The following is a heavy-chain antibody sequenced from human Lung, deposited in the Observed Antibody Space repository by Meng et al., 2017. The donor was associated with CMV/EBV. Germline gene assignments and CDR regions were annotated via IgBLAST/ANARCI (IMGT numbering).Heavy chain of an antibody. J-gene: IGHJ4*02. CDR2: FYHTGST. D-gene: IGHD1-26*01. V-gene: IGHV4-38-2*02. CDR3: ARGWGAALDY. CDR1: GGPISGYY. Sequence: GSLRLSCTVSGGPISGYYWSWVRQPPGSGLEWIGSFYHTGSTSYNPSLKSRVTISLDTSKNQFSLKLTSVTAADTAVYYCARGWGAALDYWGQGTLVTVSS.